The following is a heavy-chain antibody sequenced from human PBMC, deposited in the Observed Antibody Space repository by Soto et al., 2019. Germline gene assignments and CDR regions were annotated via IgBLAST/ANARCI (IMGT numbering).Heavy chain of an antibody. CDR1: SGSISSSNW. V-gene: IGHV4-4*02. CDR2: IYHSGST. CDR3: ASRFSYYYYMDV. Sequence: QVQLQESGPGLVKPSGTLSLTCAVSSGSISSSNWWSWVRQPPGKGLEWIGEIYHSGSTNYNPSLKRRVTISVDKSKNQFSLKLSSVTAADTAVYYCASRFSYYYYMDVWGKGTTVTVSS. J-gene: IGHJ6*03.